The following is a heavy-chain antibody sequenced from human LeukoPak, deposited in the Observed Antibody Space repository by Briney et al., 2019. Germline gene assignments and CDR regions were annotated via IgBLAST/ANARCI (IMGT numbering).Heavy chain of an antibody. CDR2: FDPEDGET. V-gene: IGHV1-24*01. Sequence: ASVKVSCKVSGYTLTELSMHWVRQAPGKGLEWMGGFDPEDGETIYAQKFQGRVTMTEDTSTDTAYMELSSLRSEDTAVYYCATDNRMVRGVLGYYYYGMDVWGQGTTVTASS. D-gene: IGHD3-10*01. J-gene: IGHJ6*02. CDR3: ATDNRMVRGVLGYYYYGMDV. CDR1: GYTLTELS.